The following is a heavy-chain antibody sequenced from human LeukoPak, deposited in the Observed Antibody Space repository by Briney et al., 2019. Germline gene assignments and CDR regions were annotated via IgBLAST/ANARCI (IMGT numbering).Heavy chain of an antibody. CDR3: ARGGGVATMDQGYFDL. V-gene: IGHV3-13*01. CDR2: IGTAGDT. Sequence: PGGSLRLSCAASGFTFSSYDMHWVRQATGKGLEWVSAIGTAGDTYYPGSVKGRFTISRENAKNSLYLQMNSLRAGDTAVYYCARGGGVATMDQGYFDLWGRGTLVTVSS. D-gene: IGHD5-12*01. CDR1: GFTFSSYD. J-gene: IGHJ2*01.